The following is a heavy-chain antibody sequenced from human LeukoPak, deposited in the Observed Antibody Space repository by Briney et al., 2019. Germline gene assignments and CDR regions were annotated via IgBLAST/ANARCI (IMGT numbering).Heavy chain of an antibody. V-gene: IGHV4-59*08. J-gene: IGHJ2*01. D-gene: IGHD3-22*01. Sequence: PETLSLTCTVSDGSITNYDWSWVRQPPGKGLEFIGHVHYSGTANYNPSLRSRVTISVDTSKNQFSLKLSSVTAADTAVYYCARHIPSNYYDSSGYPPWYFDLWGRGTLVTVSS. CDR2: VHYSGTA. CDR1: DGSITNYD. CDR3: ARHIPSNYYDSSGYPPWYFDL.